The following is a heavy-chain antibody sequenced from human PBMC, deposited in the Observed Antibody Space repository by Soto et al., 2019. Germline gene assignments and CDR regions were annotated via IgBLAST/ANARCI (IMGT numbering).Heavy chain of an antibody. V-gene: IGHV3-30*03. J-gene: IGHJ4*02. Sequence: QVQLVESGGGVVQPGRSLTLSSAASGFPFTTYGMHWVREGPGKGLEWVAVISYDGSNKYYADSVKGRFTISRDNSKNTLYLQMNSLRPEDTALYYCVGGQYYFDYRGQGTLVTVSS. CDR2: ISYDGSNK. D-gene: IGHD3-10*01. CDR3: VGGQYYFDY. CDR1: GFPFTTYG.